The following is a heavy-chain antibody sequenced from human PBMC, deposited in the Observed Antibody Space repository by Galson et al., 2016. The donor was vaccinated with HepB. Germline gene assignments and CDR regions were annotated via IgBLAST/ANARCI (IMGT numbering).Heavy chain of an antibody. CDR3: ARSGEPVKGYCSSSSCYFFDV. V-gene: IGHV1-69*06. Sequence: SVKVSCKASGGTFNSYGISWVRQAPGQGLEWMGGIIPNLGTAKYAQKFQGRVTITADTSTSTVYMELSSLRSEDTAVFYCARSGEPVKGYCSSSSCYFFDVGGQGTLVTVSS. D-gene: IGHD2-2*01. CDR2: IIPNLGTA. J-gene: IGHJ4*02. CDR1: GGTFNSYG.